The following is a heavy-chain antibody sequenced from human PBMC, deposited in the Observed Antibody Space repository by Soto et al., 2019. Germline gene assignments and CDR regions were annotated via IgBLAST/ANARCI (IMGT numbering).Heavy chain of an antibody. CDR2: INHSGST. D-gene: IGHD3-16*02. CDR1: GGSFSGYY. CDR3: ARTSGDYVWGSYRQDYYYGMDV. J-gene: IGHJ6*02. V-gene: IGHV4-34*01. Sequence: KTSETLSLTCAVYGGSFSGYYWSWIRQPPGKGLEWIGEINHSGSTNYNPSLKSRVTISVDTSKNQFSLKLSSVTAADTAVYYCARTSGDYVWGSYRQDYYYGMDVWGQGTTVTVSS.